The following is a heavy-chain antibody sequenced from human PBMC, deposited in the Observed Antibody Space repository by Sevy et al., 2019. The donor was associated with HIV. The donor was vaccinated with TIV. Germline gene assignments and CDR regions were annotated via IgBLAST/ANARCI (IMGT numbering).Heavy chain of an antibody. CDR3: AGDMLGYCSSTSCYAEGYFDY. CDR1: GGSISSYY. D-gene: IGHD2-2*01. CDR2: IYYSGST. Sequence: SETLSLTCTVSGGSISSYYWSWIRQPPGKGLEWIGYIYYSGSTNYNPSLKSRVTISVDTSKNQFSLKLSSVTAADTAVNYCAGDMLGYCSSTSCYAEGYFDYWGQGTLVTVSS. V-gene: IGHV4-59*01. J-gene: IGHJ4*02.